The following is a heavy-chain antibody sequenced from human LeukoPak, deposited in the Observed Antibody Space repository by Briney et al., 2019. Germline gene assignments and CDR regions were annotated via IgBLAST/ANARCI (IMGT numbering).Heavy chain of an antibody. CDR3: AKGYYYGSGTYADPFDY. CDR1: GYSISSGYY. Sequence: SETLSLTCTVSGYSISSGYYWGWIRQPPGKGLEWIGSIYHSGSTYYNPSLKSRVTISVDTSKNQFSLKLSSVTAADTAVYYCAKGYYYGSGTYADPFDYWGQGTLVTVSS. D-gene: IGHD3-10*01. J-gene: IGHJ4*02. V-gene: IGHV4-38-2*02. CDR2: IYHSGST.